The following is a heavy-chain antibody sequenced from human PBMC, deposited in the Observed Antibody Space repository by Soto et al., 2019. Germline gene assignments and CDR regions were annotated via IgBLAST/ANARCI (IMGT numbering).Heavy chain of an antibody. CDR3: AKDRYSYGFAEEVDV. J-gene: IGHJ6*02. V-gene: IGHV3-23*01. CDR2: ISGSGGST. D-gene: IGHD5-18*01. CDR1: GFTFSSYA. Sequence: EVQLLESGGGLVQPGGSLRLSCAASGFTFSSYAMSWVRQAPGKGLEWVSAISGSGGSTYYADSVKGRFTISRDNSKSTLYLQMNSLRAEDTAVYYCAKDRYSYGFAEEVDVWGQGTTVTVSS.